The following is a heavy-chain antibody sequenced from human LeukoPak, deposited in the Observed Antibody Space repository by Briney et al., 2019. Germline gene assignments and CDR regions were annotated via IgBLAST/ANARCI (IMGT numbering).Heavy chain of an antibody. J-gene: IGHJ4*02. CDR3: AKGPSGIQLWLNY. CDR1: GFTFSSYG. CDR2: IRYDGSNK. Sequence: GGSLRLSCAASGFTFSSYGMHWVRQAPGKGLEWVAFIRYDGSNKYYADSVKGRFTISRDNSKNTLYLQMNSLRAEDTAVYYCAKGPSGIQLWLNYWGQGTLVTVSS. D-gene: IGHD5-18*01. V-gene: IGHV3-30*02.